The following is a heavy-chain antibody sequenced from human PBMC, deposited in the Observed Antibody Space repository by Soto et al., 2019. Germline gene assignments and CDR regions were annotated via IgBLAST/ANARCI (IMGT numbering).Heavy chain of an antibody. V-gene: IGHV1-69*06. CDR3: ARACRDGYNFGGLC. D-gene: IGHD3-16*01. J-gene: IGHJ4*02. CDR2: IIPIFGTA. CDR1: GGTFSSYA. Sequence: GASVKVSCKASGGTFSSYAISWVRQAPGQGLEWMGGIIPIFGTANYAQKFQGRVTITADKSTSTAYMELSSLRSEDTAVYYCARACRDGYNFGGLCWGQGTLVTVSS.